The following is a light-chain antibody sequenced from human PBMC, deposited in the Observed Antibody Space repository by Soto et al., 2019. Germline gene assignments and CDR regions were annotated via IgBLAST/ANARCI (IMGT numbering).Light chain of an antibody. CDR2: KDS. CDR1: ALPKQY. Sequence: SYELTQPPSVSVSPGQTARITCSGDALPKQYAYWYQQKPGQAPVLVIYKDSERPSGIPERFSGSSSGTTVTLTISGVQAEDEADYYCQSADSSGTYPNWVFGGGTKFTVL. J-gene: IGLJ3*02. CDR3: QSADSSGTYPNWV. V-gene: IGLV3-25*03.